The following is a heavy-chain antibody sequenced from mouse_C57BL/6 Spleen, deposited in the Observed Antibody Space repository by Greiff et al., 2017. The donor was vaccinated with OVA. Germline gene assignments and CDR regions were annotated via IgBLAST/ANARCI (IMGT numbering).Heavy chain of an antibody. CDR1: GYTFTSYG. Sequence: QVQLQQSGAELARPGASVKLSCKASGYTFTSYGINWVKQRTGQGLEWIGEIYPRGGNTYYNEKFKGKATLTAAKSSSTAYMELRSLTSEDSAVYFGARYDYDPSWFAYWGQGTLVTVSA. J-gene: IGHJ3*01. CDR3: ARYDYDPSWFAY. D-gene: IGHD2-4*01. V-gene: IGHV1-81*01. CDR2: IYPRGGNT.